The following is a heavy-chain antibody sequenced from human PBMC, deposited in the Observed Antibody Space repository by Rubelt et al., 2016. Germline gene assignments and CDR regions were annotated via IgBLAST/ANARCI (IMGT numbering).Heavy chain of an antibody. J-gene: IGHJ4*02. V-gene: IGHV1-2*06. CDR2: INPNSGGT. CDR3: ARQTGDLDFDY. D-gene: IGHD7-27*01. Sequence: QVQLVQSGAEVKKPGASVKVSCKASGYTFTSYAMHWVRQAPGQGLEWMGRINPNSGGTNYAQKFQGRVTMTRDTSIRPAYMELGRLRADATAVYYCARQTGDLDFDYWGQGTLVTVSS. CDR1: GYTFTSYA.